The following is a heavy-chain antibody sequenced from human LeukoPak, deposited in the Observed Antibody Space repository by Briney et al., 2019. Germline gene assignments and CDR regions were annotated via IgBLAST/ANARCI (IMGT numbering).Heavy chain of an antibody. CDR1: GFTFSSYP. J-gene: IGHJ4*02. D-gene: IGHD2-15*01. CDR2: ITSNGGST. CDR3: ARILAASELDY. Sequence: GGSLRLSCAACGFTFSSYPMHWVRQAPGRGREYVSAITSNGGSTYYANSVKGRFTISRDNPRNTLYLQMGSLRPEDMAVYYCARILAASELDYWGQGTLVTVSS. V-gene: IGHV3-64*01.